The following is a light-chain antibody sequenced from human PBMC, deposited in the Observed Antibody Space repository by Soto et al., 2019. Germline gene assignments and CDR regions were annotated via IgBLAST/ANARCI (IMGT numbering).Light chain of an antibody. V-gene: IGKV4-1*01. CDR1: QNILYNSISKNY. CDR2: WAS. J-gene: IGKJ1*01. Sequence: DIVMTQSPDSLAVSLGERATINCKSSQNILYNSISKNYLAWYQQKPGQPPKLLIYWASTRESGVPDRFSGSGSGTDFTLTIRSLQAEDVAVYYCQQYYSTPPTFGQGTKVEIK. CDR3: QQYYSTPPT.